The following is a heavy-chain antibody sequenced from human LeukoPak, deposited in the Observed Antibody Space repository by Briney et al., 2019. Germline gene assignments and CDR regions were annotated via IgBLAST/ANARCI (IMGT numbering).Heavy chain of an antibody. V-gene: IGHV3-30-3*01. CDR1: GFTFSSYA. D-gene: IGHD3-3*01. CDR2: ISYDGSNK. J-gene: IGHJ5*02. Sequence: GGSLRLSCAASGFTFSSYAMHWVRQAPGKGLEWVAVISYDGSNKYYADSVKGRFTISRDNSKNTLYLQMNSLRAEDTAVYYCARDRLPALEAIFEVWSWLDPWGQGTLVTVSS. CDR3: ARDRLPALEAIFEVWSWLDP.